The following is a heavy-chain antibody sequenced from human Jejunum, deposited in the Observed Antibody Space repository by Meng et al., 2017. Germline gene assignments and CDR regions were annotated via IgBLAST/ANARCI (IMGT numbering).Heavy chain of an antibody. D-gene: IGHD3-22*01. Sequence: GGSLRLSCEVSGLRFSGAWMSWVRQVPGKGLEWVGRIKSKGSGGTTDYAAPVKGRFSISRDDSKNMVFLQMNSLKTEDTAVYYCSHDSSGYYRFPSWGQGSLVTVSS. V-gene: IGHV3-15*01. CDR1: GLRFSGAW. CDR3: SHDSSGYYRFPS. J-gene: IGHJ5*02. CDR2: IKSKGSGGTT.